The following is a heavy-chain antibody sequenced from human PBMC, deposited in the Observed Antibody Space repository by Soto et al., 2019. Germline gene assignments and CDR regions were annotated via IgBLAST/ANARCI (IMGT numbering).Heavy chain of an antibody. J-gene: IGHJ4*02. Sequence: QVQLQESGPGLVKPSQTLSLTCTVSGGSISSGGYYWSWIRQHPGKGLEWIGNIYYSGSTSYNPFPRSRLTISVDTTKYQCSLKLSSVTAADTALYSCAGVVPARLDYWGEGTLFTVSS. CDR3: AGVVPARLDY. D-gene: IGHD2-2*01. CDR1: GGSISSGGYY. V-gene: IGHV4-31*03. CDR2: IYYSGST.